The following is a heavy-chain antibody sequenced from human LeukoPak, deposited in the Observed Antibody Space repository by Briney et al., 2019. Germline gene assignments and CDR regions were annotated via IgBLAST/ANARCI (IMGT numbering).Heavy chain of an antibody. V-gene: IGHV1-2*02. CDR1: GYTFTGYY. D-gene: IGHD5-18*01. CDR3: AVEPTGQDSYGYQGETWFDP. CDR2: INPNSGNT. Sequence: SVKVSCEASGYTFTGYYMHWVRQAPGQGLEWMGWINPNSGNTNYAQKFQGRVTITRDTSISTAYMELSRLRSDDTAAYYCAVEPTGQDSYGYQGETWFDPWGQGTLVTVP. J-gene: IGHJ5*02.